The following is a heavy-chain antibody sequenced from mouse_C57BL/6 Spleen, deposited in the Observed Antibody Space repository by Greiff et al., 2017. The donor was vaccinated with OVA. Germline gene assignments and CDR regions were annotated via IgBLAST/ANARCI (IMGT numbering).Heavy chain of an antibody. CDR3: AWIITTGCAY. J-gene: IGHJ3*01. V-gene: IGHV1-59*01. D-gene: IGHD1-2*01. Sequence: QVHVKQSGAELVRPGTSVKLSCKASGYTFTSYWMHWVKQRPGQGLEWIGVIDPSDSYTNYNQKFKGKATLTVDTSSSTAYMQLSSLTSEDSAVYYCAWIITTGCAYWGQGTLVTVSA. CDR2: IDPSDSYT. CDR1: GYTFTSYW.